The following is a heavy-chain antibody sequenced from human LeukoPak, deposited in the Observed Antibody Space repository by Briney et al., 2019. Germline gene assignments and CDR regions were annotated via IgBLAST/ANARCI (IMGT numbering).Heavy chain of an antibody. D-gene: IGHD5-24*01. CDR2: IRYDGSNK. J-gene: IGHJ4*02. V-gene: IGHV3-30*02. Sequence: GGSLRLSCAASGFTFSSYGMHWVRQAPGKGLEWVAFIRYDGSNKYYADSVKDRFTISRDNSKNTLYLQMNSLRAEDTAVYYCAKGRGMATIGGVRYPFDYWGQGTLVTVSS. CDR1: GFTFSSYG. CDR3: AKGRGMATIGGVRYPFDY.